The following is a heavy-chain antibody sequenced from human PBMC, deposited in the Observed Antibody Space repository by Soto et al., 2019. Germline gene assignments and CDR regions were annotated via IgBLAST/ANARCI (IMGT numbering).Heavy chain of an antibody. CDR1: GFTFSSYA. CDR3: AKDRPLQYSSSWYAGAFDI. D-gene: IGHD6-13*01. Sequence: GGSLRLSCAASGFTFSSYAMSWVRQAPGKGLEWVSAISGSGGSTYYADSAKGRFTISRDNSKNTLYLQMNSLRAEDTAVYYCAKDRPLQYSSSWYAGAFDIWGQGTMVTVSS. CDR2: ISGSGGST. V-gene: IGHV3-23*01. J-gene: IGHJ3*02.